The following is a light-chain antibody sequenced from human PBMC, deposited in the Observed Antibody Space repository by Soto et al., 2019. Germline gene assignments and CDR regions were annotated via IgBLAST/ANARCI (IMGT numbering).Light chain of an antibody. V-gene: IGLV1-47*01. J-gene: IGLJ2*01. CDR1: SSNIGYNY. Sequence: QSVLTQPPSASGTPGQGVTISCSGSSSNIGYNYVYWYQQLPGTAPKLLIYKDNQRPSGVPDRFSGSKSGTSASLAISGLRSEDEADYYCAAWDDSLSVLFGGGTKLTVL. CDR2: KDN. CDR3: AAWDDSLSVL.